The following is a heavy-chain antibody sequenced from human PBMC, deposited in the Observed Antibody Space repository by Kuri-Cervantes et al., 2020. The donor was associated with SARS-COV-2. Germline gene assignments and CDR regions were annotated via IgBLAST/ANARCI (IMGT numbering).Heavy chain of an antibody. Sequence: GESLKISCAASGFTFSSYSMNWVRQAPGKGLEWVSSISSSSSYVYYADSVKGRFTISRDNAKNSLYLQMNSLRAEDTAVYYCARVHSYGPQDYYYYGMDVWGQGTRSPSP. D-gene: IGHD5-18*01. CDR3: ARVHSYGPQDYYYYGMDV. CDR2: ISSSSSYV. J-gene: IGHJ6*02. V-gene: IGHV3-21*01. CDR1: GFTFSSYS.